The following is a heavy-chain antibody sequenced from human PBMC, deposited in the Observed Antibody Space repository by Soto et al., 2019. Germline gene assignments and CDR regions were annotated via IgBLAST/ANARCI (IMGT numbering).Heavy chain of an antibody. CDR3: ARDASLGSGNSKFWAFHI. V-gene: IGHV4-4*02. Sequence: PSETLSLTYAVSGASISSSQWWTWVRQPPGRGLEWIGETPHNGNSNYNPSLKSRVTISVDKSKNQFSLILTSVTAADTAVYYCARDASLGSGNSKFWAFHIWGQGAMVTVSS. CDR2: TPHNGNS. J-gene: IGHJ3*02. CDR1: GASISSSQW. D-gene: IGHD3-10*01.